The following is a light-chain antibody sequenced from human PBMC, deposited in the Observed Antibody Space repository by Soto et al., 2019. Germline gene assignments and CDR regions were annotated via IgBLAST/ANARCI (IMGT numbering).Light chain of an antibody. Sequence: DIQMTQSPSTLSASVGDRVTITCRASHSISTWLAWYQQKPGKAPKLLIYKASSLESGVPSSFSGSGSGTEFTLTISSLQPDDFATYYCQQYNSYWTFGQGTKVEIK. J-gene: IGKJ1*01. CDR2: KAS. CDR1: HSISTW. V-gene: IGKV1-5*03. CDR3: QQYNSYWT.